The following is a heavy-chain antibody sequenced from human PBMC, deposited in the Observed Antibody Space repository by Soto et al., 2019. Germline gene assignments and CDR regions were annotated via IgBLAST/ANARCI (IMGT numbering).Heavy chain of an antibody. Sequence: ASETLSLPCAVYGGSFSGYYWSWIRQPPGKGLEWIGEINHSGSTNYNPSLKSRVTISVDTSKNQFSLKLSSVTAADTAVYYCARDVRRDYGDYVGGTANFDYWGQGTLVTVSS. V-gene: IGHV4-34*01. CDR2: INHSGST. J-gene: IGHJ4*02. D-gene: IGHD4-17*01. CDR3: ARDVRRDYGDYVGGTANFDY. CDR1: GGSFSGYY.